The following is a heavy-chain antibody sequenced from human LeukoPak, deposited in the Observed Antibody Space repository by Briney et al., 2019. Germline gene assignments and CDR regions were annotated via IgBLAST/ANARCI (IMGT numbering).Heavy chain of an antibody. CDR3: ARRVGDKDYFDY. CDR2: IYYSGST. Sequence: SETLSLTCTVSGGSISSYYWSWIRQPPGKGLEWIVYIYYSGSTNYNPSLKSRVTISVGTSKNQFSLKLSSVTAADTAVYYCARRVGDKDYFDYWGQGTLVTVSS. CDR1: GGSISSYY. J-gene: IGHJ4*02. V-gene: IGHV4-59*01. D-gene: IGHD1-26*01.